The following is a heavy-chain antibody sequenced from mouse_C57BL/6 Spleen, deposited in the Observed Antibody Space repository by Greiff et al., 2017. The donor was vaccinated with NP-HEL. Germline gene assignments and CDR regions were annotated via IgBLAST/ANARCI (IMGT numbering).Heavy chain of an antibody. J-gene: IGHJ3*01. V-gene: IGHV1-59*01. CDR2: IDPSDSFT. CDR3: ARRTYYGSSGFAY. Sequence: VQLQQPGAELVRPGTSVKLSCKASGYTFTSYWMHWVKQRPGQGLEWIGVIDPSDSFTNYNQKFKGKATLTVDTSSSTAYLQLSSLTSEDSAVDYCARRTYYGSSGFAYWGQGTLVTVSA. D-gene: IGHD1-1*01. CDR1: GYTFTSYW.